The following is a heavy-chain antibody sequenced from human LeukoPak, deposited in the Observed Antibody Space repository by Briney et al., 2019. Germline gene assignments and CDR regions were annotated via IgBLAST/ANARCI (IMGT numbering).Heavy chain of an antibody. CDR2: IQENGDEK. V-gene: IGHV3-7*04. Sequence: GGSVRLSCAASGFTFSSYWMSWVRQAPGKGLEWVADIQENGDEKYYIDSVKGRFTISRDNAKNSLYLKMNSLRVEDTAVYYCARDRRYGSGNYFHYWYFDLWGRGTQV. CDR1: GFTFSSYW. D-gene: IGHD3-10*01. J-gene: IGHJ2*01. CDR3: ARDRRYGSGNYFHYWYFDL.